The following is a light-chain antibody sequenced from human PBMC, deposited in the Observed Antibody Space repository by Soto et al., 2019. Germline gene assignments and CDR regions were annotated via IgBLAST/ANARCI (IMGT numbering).Light chain of an antibody. J-gene: IGKJ2*01. CDR1: QAISKY. CDR2: DAS. Sequence: DIQMTQTPSSLSASLGDRVTITCQASQAISKYLHWYHQRPGKAPILVIYDASNLEAGAPSRFSGGGSGTSFTLTISSLQPEDIGTYFCQQYNNLPYTFGQGTKLDIK. V-gene: IGKV1-33*01. CDR3: QQYNNLPYT.